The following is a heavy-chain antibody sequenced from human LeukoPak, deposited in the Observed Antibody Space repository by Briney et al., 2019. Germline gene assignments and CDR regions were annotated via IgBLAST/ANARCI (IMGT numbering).Heavy chain of an antibody. V-gene: IGHV3-23*01. CDR3: AKVVRDYYDSSGPVSWGYYYGMDL. CDR2: ISGSGGST. D-gene: IGHD3-22*01. Sequence: GGSLRLSCAASGFTFSSYAMSWVRQAPGKGLEWVSAISGSGGSTYYADSVKGRFTISRDNSKNTLYLQMNSLRAEDTAVYYCAKVVRDYYDSSGPVSWGYYYGMDLWGQGTTVTVSS. J-gene: IGHJ6*02. CDR1: GFTFSSYA.